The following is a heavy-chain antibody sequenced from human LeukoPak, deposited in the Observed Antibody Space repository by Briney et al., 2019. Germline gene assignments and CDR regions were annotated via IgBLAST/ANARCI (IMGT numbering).Heavy chain of an antibody. CDR1: KFAFNTYS. Sequence: GGSPRLSCAASKFAFNTYSMNWVRQAPGKGLEWISYISSSSGTIYYADSVRGRFTISRDNSQNTVHLQMNSLRAEDTAVFYCARDQYDTWSRRGNFDSWGQGTLVIVSS. J-gene: IGHJ4*02. CDR2: ISSSSGTI. V-gene: IGHV3-48*01. CDR3: ARDQYDTWSRRGNFDS. D-gene: IGHD3-3*01.